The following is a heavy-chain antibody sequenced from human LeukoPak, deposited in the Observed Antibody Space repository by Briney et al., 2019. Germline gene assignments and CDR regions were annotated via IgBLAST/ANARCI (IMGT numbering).Heavy chain of an antibody. J-gene: IGHJ4*02. Sequence: ASVKVSCKASGYTFTDHYIRWVREAPGGGLEWMGRIDPKRGVTDYAQKFQGRVAMTRDTSISTVYMELSRLRSDDTAVYYCARGKYRYAVDYWGQGTRVTVPT. V-gene: IGHV1-2*06. CDR1: GYTFTDHY. CDR2: IDPKRGVT. CDR3: ARGKYRYAVDY. D-gene: IGHD5-18*01.